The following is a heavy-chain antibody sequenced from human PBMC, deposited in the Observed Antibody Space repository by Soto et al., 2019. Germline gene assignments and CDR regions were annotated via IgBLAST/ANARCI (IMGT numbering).Heavy chain of an antibody. Sequence: QVQLVESGGGLVKPGGPLRLSCAASGFTFSDYYMSWIPQAPGKGLEWVSYISSSGSTIYYADTVKGRFTISRDNAKNSLYLQMNSLRAEDTAVYYCARGPYDYVWGSDPPHFDYWGQGTLVTVSS. V-gene: IGHV3-11*01. CDR3: ARGPYDYVWGSDPPHFDY. CDR1: GFTFSDYY. D-gene: IGHD3-16*02. J-gene: IGHJ4*02. CDR2: ISSSGSTI.